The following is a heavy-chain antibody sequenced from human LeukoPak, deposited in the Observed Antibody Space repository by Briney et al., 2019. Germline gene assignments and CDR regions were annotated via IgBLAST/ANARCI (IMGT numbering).Heavy chain of an antibody. D-gene: IGHD3-10*01. V-gene: IGHV3-11*01. CDR1: GFTFSDYY. CDR3: ARGGVHGMDV. Sequence: GGSLRLSCAASGFTFSDYYMTWIRQAPGRGLEWVSYISGVYDNIYYGDSVKGRFTISRDNAKNSVYLQMSSLRADDTAVYYCARGGVHGMDVWGQGTTVTVSS. J-gene: IGHJ6*02. CDR2: ISGVYDNI.